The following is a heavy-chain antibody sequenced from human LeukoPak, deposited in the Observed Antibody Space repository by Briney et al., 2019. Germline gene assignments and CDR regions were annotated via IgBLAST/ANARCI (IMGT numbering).Heavy chain of an antibody. CDR3: ARGQTRYYGSGSGLY. J-gene: IGHJ4*02. CDR1: GYTFTGYH. D-gene: IGHD3-10*01. CDR2: INPNGGET. Sequence: GASVKVSCKASGYTFTGYHMHWVRQAPGQGLEWMGWINPNGGETKYAQKFQGRVTMTRDTSITTAYMELSSLRSEDTAVYYCARGQTRYYGSGSGLYWGQGTLVTVSS. V-gene: IGHV1-2*02.